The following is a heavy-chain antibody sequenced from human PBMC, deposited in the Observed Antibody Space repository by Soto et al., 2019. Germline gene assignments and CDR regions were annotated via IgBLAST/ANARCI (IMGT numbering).Heavy chain of an antibody. V-gene: IGHV1-69*13. J-gene: IGHJ4*02. CDR1: RGTFSSYA. CDR2: IIPISGTA. Sequence: SVKGSCKASRGTFSSYAMSWVRQAPGQGLEWMGGIIPISGTANYAQKFQGRVTITADESTSTAYMELSSLRSEDTAVYYCASKPRYGNYFDYWGQGTLVTVSS. CDR3: ASKPRYGNYFDY. D-gene: IGHD4-17*01.